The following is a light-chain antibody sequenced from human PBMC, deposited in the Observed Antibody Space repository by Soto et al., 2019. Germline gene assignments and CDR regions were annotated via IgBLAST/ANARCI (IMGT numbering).Light chain of an antibody. CDR3: QQYDTSART. V-gene: IGKV3-20*01. J-gene: IGKJ1*01. Sequence: EIVLTQSPGTLSLSPGERATLSCRASQSVTSNYLAWYQQKRGQAPRLLIYGASSRATGIPTRFSGSGSGTDFTLTISRLEPEHFAVYYFQQYDTSARTVGQGTKVEI. CDR2: GAS. CDR1: QSVTSNY.